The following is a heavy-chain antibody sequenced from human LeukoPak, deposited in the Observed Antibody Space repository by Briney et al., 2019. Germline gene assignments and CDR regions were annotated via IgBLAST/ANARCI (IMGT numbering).Heavy chain of an antibody. V-gene: IGHV1-46*01. D-gene: IGHD2-2*01. CDR1: GYTFTSYY. CDR2: INPSGGST. J-gene: IGHJ5*02. Sequence: ASVKVSCKASGYTFTSYYMHWVRQAPGQGLEWMGIINPSGGSTSYAQKFQGRVTITADESTSTAYMELSSLRSEDTAVYYCARKVRDWFDPWGQGTLVTVSS. CDR3: ARKVRDWFDP.